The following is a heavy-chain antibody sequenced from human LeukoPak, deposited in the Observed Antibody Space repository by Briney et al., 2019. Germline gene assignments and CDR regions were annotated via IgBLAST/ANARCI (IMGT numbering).Heavy chain of an antibody. J-gene: IGHJ3*02. D-gene: IGHD3-10*01. CDR3: ARDRITMVRANYDAFDI. V-gene: IGHV3-11*01. CDR1: GFTFSDYY. CDR2: ISSSGSTI. Sequence: GGSLRLSCAASGFTFSDYYMSWIRQAPGKGLEWVSYISSSGSTIYYADSVKGRFTISRDNAKNSLYLQMNSLRAEDTAVYYCARDRITMVRANYDAFDIWGQGTMVTVPS.